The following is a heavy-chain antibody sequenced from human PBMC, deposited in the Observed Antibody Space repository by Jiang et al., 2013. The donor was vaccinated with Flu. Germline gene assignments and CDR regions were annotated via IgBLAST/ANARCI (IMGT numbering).Heavy chain of an antibody. CDR3: ARAYLYYFDY. Sequence: GSGLVKPSETLSLTCNVSGGSMSGYYWSWIRQPPGKGLEWIGYFYFSGSTNYNPSLKSRVTISVDTSKNQFSLKLSSVTAADTAAYYCARAYLYYFDYWGQGTLVTVS. D-gene: IGHD2/OR15-2a*01. CDR1: GGSMSGYY. CDR2: FYFSGST. V-gene: IGHV4-59*08. J-gene: IGHJ4*02.